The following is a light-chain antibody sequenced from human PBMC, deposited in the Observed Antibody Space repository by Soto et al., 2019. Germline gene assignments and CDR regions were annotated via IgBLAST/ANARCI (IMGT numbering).Light chain of an antibody. CDR3: EQYGSSGYT. V-gene: IGKV3-20*01. CDR1: QSVSSSY. Sequence: EIVLTQSPGTLSLSPGERATLSCRASQSVSSSYLAWYQQKPGQAPRLPIYGASSRATGVPDRFSGSGTGTDVTLTIIRLEPEDFAVYYCEQYGSSGYTFGQGTKLEIK. CDR2: GAS. J-gene: IGKJ2*01.